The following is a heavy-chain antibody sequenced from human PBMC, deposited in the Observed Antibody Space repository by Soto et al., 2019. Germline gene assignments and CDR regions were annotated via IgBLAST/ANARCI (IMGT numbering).Heavy chain of an antibody. V-gene: IGHV3-30-3*01. CDR2: ISYAGSNK. CDR3: ARRGRIAVGGEIDY. J-gene: IGHJ4*02. D-gene: IGHD6-19*01. Sequence: QVQLVESGGGVVQPGRSLRLSCAASGFTFSSYARHRVRQAPGRGLEWVAVISYAGSNKYYADPVKGRFTIARDNSKNTLYLEKNSMRAEDTAVYCCARRGRIAVGGEIDYWGQGTLVTVSS. CDR1: GFTFSSYA.